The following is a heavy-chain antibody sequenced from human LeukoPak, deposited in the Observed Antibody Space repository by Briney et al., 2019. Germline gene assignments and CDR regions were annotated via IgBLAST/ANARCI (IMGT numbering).Heavy chain of an antibody. D-gene: IGHD3-3*01. J-gene: IGHJ6*03. CDR3: AKDKYNFWSGSNYYYMDV. Sequence: GGSLRLSCAASGFTFSSYAMRWVRQAPGKGLEWVAVISYDGSNKYYADSVKGRFTISRDNSKNTLYLQMNSLRAEDTAVYYCAKDKYNFWSGSNYYYMDVWGKGTTVTVSS. CDR1: GFTFSSYA. V-gene: IGHV3-30-3*01. CDR2: ISYDGSNK.